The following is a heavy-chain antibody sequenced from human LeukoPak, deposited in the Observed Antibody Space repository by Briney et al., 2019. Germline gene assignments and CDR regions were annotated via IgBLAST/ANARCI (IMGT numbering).Heavy chain of an antibody. CDR2: IYYSGST. Sequence: SETLSLTCTVSGGSISSSSYYWSWIRQPPGKGLEWIGYIYYSGSTNYNPSLKSRVTISVDTSKNQFSLKLSSVTAADTAVYYCARGVGHDSSGLWGQGTLVTVSS. V-gene: IGHV4-61*05. CDR1: GGSISSSSYY. D-gene: IGHD3-22*01. CDR3: ARGVGHDSSGL. J-gene: IGHJ4*02.